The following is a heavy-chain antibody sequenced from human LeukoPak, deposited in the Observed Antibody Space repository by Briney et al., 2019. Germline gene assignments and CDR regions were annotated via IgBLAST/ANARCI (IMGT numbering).Heavy chain of an antibody. CDR2: INHSGST. J-gene: IGHJ4*02. D-gene: IGHD6-6*01. CDR1: GGSFSGYY. CDR3: ASSWSRSWDFDY. Sequence: SETLSLTCAVYGGSFSGYYWSWIRQPPGKGLEWIGEINHSGSTNYNPSLKSRVTTSVDTSKNQFSLKLSSVTAADTAVYYCASSWSRSWDFDYWGQGTLVTVSS. V-gene: IGHV4-34*01.